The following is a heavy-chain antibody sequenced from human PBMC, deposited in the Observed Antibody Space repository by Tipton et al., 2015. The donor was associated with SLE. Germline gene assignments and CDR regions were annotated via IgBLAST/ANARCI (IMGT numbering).Heavy chain of an antibody. CDR1: GFRFDDFA. J-gene: IGHJ6*03. Sequence: SLRLSCAASGFRFDDFAMHWVRQAPGKGLAWVAGIGWDSAYIAYAGSVEGRFTISRDNAKKSLYLQMDSLRPDDTAFYYCVRVGTPDYYMDVWGKGTRVTVSS. CDR3: VRVGTPDYYMDV. CDR2: IGWDSAYI. V-gene: IGHV3-9*01. D-gene: IGHD7-27*01.